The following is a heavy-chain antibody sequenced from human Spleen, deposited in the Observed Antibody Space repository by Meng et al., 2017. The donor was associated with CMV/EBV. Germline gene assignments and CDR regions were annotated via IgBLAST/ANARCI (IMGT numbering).Heavy chain of an antibody. D-gene: IGHD3-22*01. Sequence: GGSLRLSCAASGFTFSSYAMHWVRQAPGKGLEWVAVISYDGSNKYYADSVKGRFTISRDNSKNTLYLQMNSLRAEDTAVYYCATASGDYSDSSGFPNWGQGTRVTVSS. CDR3: ATASGDYSDSSGFPN. J-gene: IGHJ4*02. V-gene: IGHV3-30*14. CDR1: GFTFSSYA. CDR2: ISYDGSNK.